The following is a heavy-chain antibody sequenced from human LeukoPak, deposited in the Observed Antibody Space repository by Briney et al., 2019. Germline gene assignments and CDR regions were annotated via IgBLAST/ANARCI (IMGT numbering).Heavy chain of an antibody. V-gene: IGHV3-74*01. CDR2: IMSDGRST. J-gene: IGHJ4*02. D-gene: IGHD5-24*01. CDR3: ARDSQFIGPLY. CDR1: GFTFTTYG. Sequence: GGSLRLSCAASGFTFTTYGMHWVRQAPGKGLVWVSRIMSDGRSTYADSVKGRFTISRDTAKNTLYLQMNSLRAEDTAVYYCARDSQFIGPLYWGQGTLVTDSS.